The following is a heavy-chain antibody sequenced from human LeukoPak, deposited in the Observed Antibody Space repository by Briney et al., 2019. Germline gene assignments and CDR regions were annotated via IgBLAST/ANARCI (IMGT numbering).Heavy chain of an antibody. J-gene: IGHJ6*03. D-gene: IGHD3-10*01. CDR1: GVSFDDYY. CDR3: ARQLGATHAYYYYYMDV. CDR2: SNHSGYT. V-gene: IGHV4-34*01. Sequence: SETLSLTCAVSGVSFDDYYWSWVRQTPGKGLEWLGESNHSGYTNDSPSLKSRVTISVDTSKNQFSLKLSSVTAADTAVYYCARQLGATHAYYYYYMDVWGKGTTVTVSS.